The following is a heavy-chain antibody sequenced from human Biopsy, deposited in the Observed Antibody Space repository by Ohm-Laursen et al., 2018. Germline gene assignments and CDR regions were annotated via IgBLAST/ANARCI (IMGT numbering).Heavy chain of an antibody. CDR3: AKDKGTFNFYYYGMDV. CDR1: GFTFSNSG. D-gene: IGHD2/OR15-2a*01. CDR2: ISYDGSKT. V-gene: IGHV3-30*18. J-gene: IGHJ6*02. Sequence: SLRLSCAAPGFTFSNSGMHWVRQAPGKGLEWVAAISYDGSKTDYGDSVKGRLNTSRDNSKNTLDLQMSSLRVEDTAVYFCAKDKGTFNFYYYGMDVWGQGTTVTVSS.